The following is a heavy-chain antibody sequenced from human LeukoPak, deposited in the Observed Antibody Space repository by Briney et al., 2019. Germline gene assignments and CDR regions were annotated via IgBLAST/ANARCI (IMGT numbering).Heavy chain of an antibody. J-gene: IGHJ6*02. CDR1: GYTFTSYD. CDR2: MNPNSGNT. V-gene: IGHV1-8*01. Sequence: ASVKVSCKASGYTFTSYDINWVRQATGQGLEWMGWMNPNSGNTGYAQKFQGRVTMTRNTSISTAYMELSSLRSEDTAVYYCASPGATGFYYYYYGMDVWGQGTTVTVSS. D-gene: IGHD1-26*01. CDR3: ASPGATGFYYYYYGMDV.